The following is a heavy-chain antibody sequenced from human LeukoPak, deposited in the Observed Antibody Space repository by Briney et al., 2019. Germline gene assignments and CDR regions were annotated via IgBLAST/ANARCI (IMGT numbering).Heavy chain of an antibody. CDR2: IYYSGST. CDR3: ARRLTSSAWYFDL. CDR1: GGSISSSY. Sequence: PSETLSLTCTVSGGSISSSYWRWIRQPPGEGLEWIGYIYYSGSTNYNPSLKSRVTISVDTSKNQFSLKLSSVTAADTAVYYCARRLTSSAWYFDLWGRGTLVTVSS. D-gene: IGHD6-19*01. J-gene: IGHJ2*01. V-gene: IGHV4-59*08.